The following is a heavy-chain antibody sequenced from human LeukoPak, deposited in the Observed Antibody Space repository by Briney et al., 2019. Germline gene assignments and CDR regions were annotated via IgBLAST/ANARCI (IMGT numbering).Heavy chain of an antibody. V-gene: IGHV1-2*02. Sequence: ASVKVSCKASGYTFTSYYMHWVRQAPGQELEWMGWVNPNSGGTNYVQKFQGRDTMTRDTSISTHYMELSRVRSDDTAVYYCVREPISMVRGRNAKWFDLWGQGTLVTVSS. D-gene: IGHD3-10*01. CDR1: GYTFTSYY. CDR3: VREPISMVRGRNAKWFDL. CDR2: VNPNSGGT. J-gene: IGHJ5*02.